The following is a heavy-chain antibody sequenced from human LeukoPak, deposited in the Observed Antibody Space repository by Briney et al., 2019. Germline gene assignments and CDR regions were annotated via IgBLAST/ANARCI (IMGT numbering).Heavy chain of an antibody. D-gene: IGHD5-24*01. V-gene: IGHV4-59*08. CDR1: GGSISSHY. J-gene: IGHJ5*02. CDR3: ARQEMSTILNWFNP. Sequence: SETLSLTCTVSGGSISSHYWSWILQPPGKGLEWIGYIYYSGGTNYSPSLKSRVTISIGSSRNQFSLKLNSVTAADTAVCFCARQEMSTILNWFNPWGLGTLVTVSS. CDR2: IYYSGGT.